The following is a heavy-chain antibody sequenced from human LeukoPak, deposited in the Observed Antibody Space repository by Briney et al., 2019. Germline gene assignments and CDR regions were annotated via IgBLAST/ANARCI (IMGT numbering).Heavy chain of an antibody. D-gene: IGHD3-10*01. J-gene: IGHJ6*02. CDR2: ISDSSTLT. CDR3: AKVIRGGYGMDV. CDR1: GFTFSSFG. Sequence: PGGSLRLSCAASGFTFSSFGMNWVRQAPGKGLEWVSYISDSSTLTYYADSVKGRFTISRDNAKNSLSLQLNGLRDEDTAVYFCAKVIRGGYGMDVWGQGTTVTVSS. V-gene: IGHV3-48*02.